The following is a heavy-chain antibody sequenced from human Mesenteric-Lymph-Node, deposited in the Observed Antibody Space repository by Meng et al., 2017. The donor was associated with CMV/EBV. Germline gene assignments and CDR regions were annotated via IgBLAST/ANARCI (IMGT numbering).Heavy chain of an antibody. CDR2: ISAYNGNT. Sequence: ASVKVSCKASGYTFTSYGISWVRQAPGQGLEWMGWISAYNGNTNYAQKLQGRVTMTTDTSTSTAYMELSSLRSEDTAVYYCGYCSSTSCYSRGYYYGMDVWGQGTTVTVSS. J-gene: IGHJ6*02. V-gene: IGHV1-18*01. CDR1: GYTFTSYG. D-gene: IGHD2-2*01. CDR3: GYCSSTSCYSRGYYYGMDV.